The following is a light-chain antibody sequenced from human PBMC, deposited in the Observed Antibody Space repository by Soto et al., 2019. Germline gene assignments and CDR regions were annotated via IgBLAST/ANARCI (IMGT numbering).Light chain of an antibody. CDR1: QSVLSSSNNENY. CDR2: WAS. J-gene: IGKJ4*01. V-gene: IGKV4-1*01. CDR3: QQYYSTPLT. Sequence: DIVMTQSPDSLAVSLGERATINCKSSQSVLSSSNNENYLAWYQQKPGQPPKLLVYWASTRESGVADRFSGSGSGTVFTFTISSLQAEDAAFYYCQQYYSTPLTFGGGTKVEIK.